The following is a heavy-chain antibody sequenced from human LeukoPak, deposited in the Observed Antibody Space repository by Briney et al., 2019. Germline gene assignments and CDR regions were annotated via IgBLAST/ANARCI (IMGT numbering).Heavy chain of an antibody. J-gene: IGHJ6*02. CDR2: IYHSGST. V-gene: IGHV4-38-2*02. CDR1: GYSISSGYY. Sequence: PSETLSLTCTVSGYSISSGYYWGWIRQPPGKGLGWIGSIYHSGSTYYNPSLKSRVTISVDTSKNQFSLKLSSVTAADTAVYYCARRGSGYYYYGMDVWGQGTTVTVSS. CDR3: ARRGSGYYYYGMDV. D-gene: IGHD2-15*01.